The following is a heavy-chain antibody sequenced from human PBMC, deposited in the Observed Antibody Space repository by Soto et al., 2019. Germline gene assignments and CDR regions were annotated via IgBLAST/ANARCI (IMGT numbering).Heavy chain of an antibody. CDR3: VREEQRRWFNHKQFDS. CDR1: GFTFSRYE. V-gene: IGHV3-48*03. Sequence: SLRLSCAAAGFTFSRYEMNWVRQAPGKGLEWVAYITGTGSTIYYADSVKGRFTISRDNANNSLYLQMNNLRAEDTAVYYCVREEQRRWFNHKQFDSWGQGTLVTVSS. J-gene: IGHJ4*02. CDR2: ITGTGSTI. D-gene: IGHD6-25*01.